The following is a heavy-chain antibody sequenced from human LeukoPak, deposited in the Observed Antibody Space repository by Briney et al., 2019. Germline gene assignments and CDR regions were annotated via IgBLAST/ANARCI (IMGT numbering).Heavy chain of an antibody. CDR3: ARPLTDGAFDI. Sequence: PSQTLSLTCAVSGGSISSGGYSWSWIRQPPGKGLEWIGYIYHSGSTYYNPSLKSRVTISVDRSKNQFSLKLSSVTAADTAVYYCARPLTDGAFDIWGQGTMVTVSS. V-gene: IGHV4-30-2*02. CDR2: IYHSGST. J-gene: IGHJ3*02. CDR1: GGSISSGGYS. D-gene: IGHD3-16*01.